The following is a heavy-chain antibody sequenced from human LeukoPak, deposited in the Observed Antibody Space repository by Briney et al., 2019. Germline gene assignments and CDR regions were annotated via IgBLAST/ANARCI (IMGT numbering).Heavy chain of an antibody. V-gene: IGHV3-9*01. D-gene: IGHD3-22*01. J-gene: IGHJ4*02. CDR2: ITWNSGTI. CDR1: GFTFSSYS. Sequence: GGSLRLSCAASGFTFSSYSMNWVRQAPGKGLEWVAGITWNSGTIAYADSVKGRFTISRDNAKNSLYLEMNSLRAEDTAVYYCARLTYGDSSGYLDYWGQGTLVTVSS. CDR3: ARLTYGDSSGYLDY.